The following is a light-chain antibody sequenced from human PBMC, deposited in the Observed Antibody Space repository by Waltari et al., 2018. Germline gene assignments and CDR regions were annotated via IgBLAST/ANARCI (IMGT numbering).Light chain of an antibody. CDR2: EVI. J-gene: IGLJ3*02. V-gene: IGLV2-18*02. CDR3: SSYTSSNTWV. Sequence: QSALTQSPSVSGSPGQSVTISCTGTSSDVGSYNRVSWYQQPPGTAPKLMIYEVINRPSGVPDRFSGSKSGNTASLTISGLQAEDEADYYCSSYTSSNTWVFGGGTKLTVL. CDR1: SSDVGSYNR.